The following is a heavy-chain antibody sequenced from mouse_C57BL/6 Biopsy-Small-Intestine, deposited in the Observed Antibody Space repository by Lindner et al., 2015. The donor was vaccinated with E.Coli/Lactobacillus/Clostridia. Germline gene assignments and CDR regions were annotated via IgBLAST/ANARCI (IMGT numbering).Heavy chain of an antibody. J-gene: IGHJ2*01. D-gene: IGHD2-14*01. V-gene: IGHV14-3*01. CDR3: ARSDYRYDEGY. CDR1: GFNIKDDY. CDR2: IDPANGNT. Sequence: VQLQESGAELVRPGASVKLSCTASGFNIKDDYMHWVKQRPEQGLEWIGRIDPANGNTKYAPKFQDKATITADTSSNTAYPQLSSLTSEDTAVYYCARSDYRYDEGYWGQGTTLTVSS.